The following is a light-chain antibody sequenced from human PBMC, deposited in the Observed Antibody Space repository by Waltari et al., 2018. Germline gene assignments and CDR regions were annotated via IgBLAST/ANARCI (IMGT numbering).Light chain of an antibody. CDR2: KVG. Sequence: DVVMTQSPLSLPVTLGQPASISSRSSQSLVYSEGNTYLNWFQQRPGQSPRRLMYKVGNRDCGVPNRFSGSGSGTDFTLKISRVEADDVGVYYCMQGTHWPPVYTFGQGTKLEIK. CDR1: QSLVYSEGNTY. CDR3: MQGTHWPPVYT. J-gene: IGKJ2*01. V-gene: IGKV2-30*01.